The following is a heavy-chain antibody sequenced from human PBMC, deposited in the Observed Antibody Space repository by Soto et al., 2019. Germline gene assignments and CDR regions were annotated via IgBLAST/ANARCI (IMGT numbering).Heavy chain of an antibody. V-gene: IGHV5-51*01. J-gene: IGHJ6*02. D-gene: IGHD3-10*01. Sequence: PGESLKISCKGSGYSFTSYWIGWVRQMPGKGLEWMGIIYPGDSDIRYSPSFQGQVTISADKSISTAYLQWSSLKASDTAMYYCARLTMVRGVISYYYGMDVWGQGTTVTVSS. CDR2: IYPGDSDI. CDR1: GYSFTSYW. CDR3: ARLTMVRGVISYYYGMDV.